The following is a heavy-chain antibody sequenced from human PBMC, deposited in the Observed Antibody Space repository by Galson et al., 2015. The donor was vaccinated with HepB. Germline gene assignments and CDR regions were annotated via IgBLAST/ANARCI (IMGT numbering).Heavy chain of an antibody. CDR1: GFTFSSYS. Sequence: SLRLSCAASGFTFSSYSMNWVRQAPGKGLEWVSYISSSSSTIYYADSVKGRFTISRDNAKNSLYLQMNSLRDEDTAVYYCARGYPDYDFWSGPNWFDPWGQGTLVTVSS. D-gene: IGHD3-3*01. CDR3: ARGYPDYDFWSGPNWFDP. J-gene: IGHJ5*02. V-gene: IGHV3-48*02. CDR2: ISSSSSTI.